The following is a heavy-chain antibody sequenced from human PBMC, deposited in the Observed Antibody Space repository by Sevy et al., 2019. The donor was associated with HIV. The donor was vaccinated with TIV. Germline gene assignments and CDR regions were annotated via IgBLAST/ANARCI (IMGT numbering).Heavy chain of an antibody. D-gene: IGHD2-21*01. CDR2: IKQDESEK. CDR1: GFTFNRYW. V-gene: IGHV3-7*03. CDR3: VKMDDGDFGGFVRV. J-gene: IGHJ3*01. Sequence: GGSLRLSCAASGFTFNRYWMSWVRQAPGKGLEWVANIKQDESEKHYADSVKGRFTISRDNTKNSLFLQLDTVRDEDSAIYYCVKMDDGDFGGFVRVWGQGTMVTVSS.